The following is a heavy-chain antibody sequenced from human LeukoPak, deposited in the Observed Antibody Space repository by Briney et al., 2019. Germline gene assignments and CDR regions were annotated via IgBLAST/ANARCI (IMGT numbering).Heavy chain of an antibody. V-gene: IGHV3-53*01. CDR1: GFTVSSNY. Sequence: ESLRLSCAASGFTVSSNYMSWVRQAPGKGLEWVSVIYSGGSTYYADSVKGRFTISRDNSKNTLYLQMNSLRAEDTAVYYCARDGYNFAIDYWGQGTLVTVSS. CDR3: ARDGYNFAIDY. J-gene: IGHJ4*02. D-gene: IGHD5-24*01. CDR2: IYSGGST.